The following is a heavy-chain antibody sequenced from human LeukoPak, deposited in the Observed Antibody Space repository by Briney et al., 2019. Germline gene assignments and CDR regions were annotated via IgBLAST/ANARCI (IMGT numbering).Heavy chain of an antibody. Sequence: ASVKVSCKASGYTFTIYGISWVRQTHGQGLEWMGWISAYNGNTNYAQKLQGRVTMTTDTSTSTAYMELRSLRSDDTAVYYCARDWDSSGWNDYWGQGTLVTVSS. CDR1: GYTFTIYG. CDR3: ARDWDSSGWNDY. V-gene: IGHV1-18*01. J-gene: IGHJ4*02. D-gene: IGHD6-19*01. CDR2: ISAYNGNT.